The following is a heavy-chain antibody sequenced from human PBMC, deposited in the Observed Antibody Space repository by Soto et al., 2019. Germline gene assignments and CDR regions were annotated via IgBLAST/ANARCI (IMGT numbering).Heavy chain of an antibody. Sequence: ASVKVSCKASGYTFTSYDINWVRQATGQGLEWMGWMNPNSGNTGYAQKFQGRVTMTRNTSISTAYMELSSLRSEDTAVYYCASHRVGDYHYFMDVWGKGSTVTVSS. V-gene: IGHV1-8*01. D-gene: IGHD1-26*01. CDR2: MNPNSGNT. CDR3: ASHRVGDYHYFMDV. CDR1: GYTFTSYD. J-gene: IGHJ6*03.